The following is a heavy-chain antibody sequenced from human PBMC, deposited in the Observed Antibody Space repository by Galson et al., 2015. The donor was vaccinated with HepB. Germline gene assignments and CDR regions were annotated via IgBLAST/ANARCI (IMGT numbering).Heavy chain of an antibody. J-gene: IGHJ3*02. CDR1: GFTFSNYN. V-gene: IGHV3-48*02. D-gene: IGHD2-2*01. CDR3: ARDVIVVVPAAMGAFDI. Sequence: SLRLSCAASGFTFSNYNMNWVRQAPGKGLEWVSYISSSSSTIYYADSVKGRFTISRDNAKNSLYLQMNSLRDEDTAVYYCARDVIVVVPAAMGAFDIWGQGTMVTVSS. CDR2: ISSSSSTI.